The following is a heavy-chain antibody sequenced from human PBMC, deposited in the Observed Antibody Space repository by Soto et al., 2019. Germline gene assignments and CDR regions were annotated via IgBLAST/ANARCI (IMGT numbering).Heavy chain of an antibody. Sequence: PGGSLRLSCAASGFTFSSYGMHWVRQAPGKGLEWVAVISYDGSNKYYADSVKGRFTISRDNSKNTLYLQMNSLRAEDTAVYYCAKSEMDYYYYYGMDVWGQGTTVTVSS. CDR1: GFTFSSYG. CDR2: ISYDGSNK. J-gene: IGHJ6*02. CDR3: AKSEMDYYYYYGMDV. V-gene: IGHV3-30*18.